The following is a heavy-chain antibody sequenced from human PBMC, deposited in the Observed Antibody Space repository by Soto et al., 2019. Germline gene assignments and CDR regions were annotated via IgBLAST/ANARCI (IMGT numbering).Heavy chain of an antibody. CDR2: ISSSSSVI. Sequence: EVQLVESGGGLVQPGGSLRLSCATSGFILSDCAMNWVRQATGTGLEWVSYISSSSSVIDYADSVKGRFTVSRDNARNSLYLQMNSLRAEDTAVYYCARDLSWGSNWYYYMDVWGKGTTVTVSS. D-gene: IGHD7-27*01. V-gene: IGHV3-48*01. CDR1: GFILSDCA. CDR3: ARDLSWGSNWYYYMDV. J-gene: IGHJ6*03.